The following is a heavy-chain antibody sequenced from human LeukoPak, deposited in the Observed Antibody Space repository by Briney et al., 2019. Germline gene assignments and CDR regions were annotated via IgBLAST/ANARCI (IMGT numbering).Heavy chain of an antibody. Sequence: GGSLRLSCAASGFSFSTYAMSWVRQAPGKGLEWVSGISGSGGSTYYADSVRGRFTISRDNSNNTLYLRMNSLRVEDTAVYYCAKDLEWGSSSWYFDYWGQGTLVTVSS. CDR2: ISGSGGST. V-gene: IGHV3-23*01. CDR1: GFSFSTYA. CDR3: AKDLEWGSSSWYFDY. D-gene: IGHD6-6*01. J-gene: IGHJ4*02.